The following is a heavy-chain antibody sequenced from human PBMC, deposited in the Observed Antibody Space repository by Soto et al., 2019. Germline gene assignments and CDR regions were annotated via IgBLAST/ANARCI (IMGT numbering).Heavy chain of an antibody. CDR3: ARLYMITFGGVTYYYYYYMDV. V-gene: IGHV3-21*01. CDR2: ISSSSSYI. D-gene: IGHD3-16*01. Sequence: PGGSLRLSCAASGFTFSSYSMNWVRQAPGKGLEWVSSISSSSSYIYYADSVKGRFTISRDNAKNSLYLQMNSLRAEDTAVYYCARLYMITFGGVTYYYYYYMDVWGKGTTVTVSS. CDR1: GFTFSSYS. J-gene: IGHJ6*03.